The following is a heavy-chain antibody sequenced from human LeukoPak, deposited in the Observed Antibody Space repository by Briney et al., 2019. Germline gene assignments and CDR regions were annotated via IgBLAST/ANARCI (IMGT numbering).Heavy chain of an antibody. V-gene: IGHV1-46*01. D-gene: IGHD6-13*01. Sequence: ASVKVSCKASGYTFTSYYMHWVRQAPGQGLGWMAIINPSGDSTTYAQNFQGRDTMTRDTSTSTVYMELSSLRSEDTAVYYCARARYGFSSSWYVYWGQGTLVTVSS. CDR3: ARARYGFSSSWYVY. J-gene: IGHJ4*02. CDR2: INPSGDST. CDR1: GYTFTSYY.